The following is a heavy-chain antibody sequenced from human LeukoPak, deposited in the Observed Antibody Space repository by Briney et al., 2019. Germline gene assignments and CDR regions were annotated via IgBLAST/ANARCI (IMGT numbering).Heavy chain of an antibody. CDR1: GYTFTSYG. Sequence: GASVKVSCKASGYTFTSYGISWVRQAPGQGLEWMGWISAYNGNTNYAQKLQGRVTMTTDTSTSTAYMELRSLRSEYMAGYYCARVWGDKKPGAFMMWGQGTMVPVS. CDR3: ARVWGDKKPGAFMM. V-gene: IGHV1-18*03. D-gene: IGHD1-14*01. CDR2: ISAYNGNT. J-gene: IGHJ3*02.